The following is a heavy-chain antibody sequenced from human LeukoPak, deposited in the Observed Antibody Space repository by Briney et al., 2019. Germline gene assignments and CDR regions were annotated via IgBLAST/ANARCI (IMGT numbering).Heavy chain of an antibody. CDR3: ASPGTVNYGMDV. Sequence: GGSLRLSCAASGFALSSHWMTWVRQVPGRGPEWVANVNRDGSETYYLDSVKGRFTISKDNAKNSLYLQMNSLRAEDTAVYYCASPGTVNYGMDVWGQGTTVTVSS. CDR1: GFALSSHW. J-gene: IGHJ6*02. V-gene: IGHV3-7*01. D-gene: IGHD3-10*01. CDR2: VNRDGSET.